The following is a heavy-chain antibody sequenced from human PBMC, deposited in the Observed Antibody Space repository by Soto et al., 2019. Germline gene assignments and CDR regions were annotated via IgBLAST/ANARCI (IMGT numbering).Heavy chain of an antibody. CDR3: ARDIRVRGVNFNWFGP. CDR2: ISYDGSNK. Sequence: GGSLRLSCAASGFTFSSYAMHWVRQAPGKGLEWVAVISYDGSNKYYADSVKGRFTISRDNSKNTLYLQMNSLRAEDTAVYYCARDIRVRGVNFNWFGPWGQGTLVTVSS. J-gene: IGHJ5*02. D-gene: IGHD3-10*01. CDR1: GFTFSSYA. V-gene: IGHV3-30-3*01.